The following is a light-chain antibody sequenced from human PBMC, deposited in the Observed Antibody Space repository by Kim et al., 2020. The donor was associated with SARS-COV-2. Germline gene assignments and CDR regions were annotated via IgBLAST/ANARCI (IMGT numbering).Light chain of an antibody. CDR3: QQYGGSPPEYT. J-gene: IGKJ2*01. Sequence: PGEGATLSCRASQSVSSSYLAWYQQKSGQAPRLLIFGASSRATGIPDRFSGSGSGTDFTLTINRLEPEDFAVYYCQQYGGSPPEYTFGQGTKLEI. CDR1: QSVSSSY. CDR2: GAS. V-gene: IGKV3-20*01.